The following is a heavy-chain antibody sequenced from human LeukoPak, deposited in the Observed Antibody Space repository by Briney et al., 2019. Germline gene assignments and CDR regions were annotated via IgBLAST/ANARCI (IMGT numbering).Heavy chain of an antibody. Sequence: PGRSLRLPCAASGFTFDDYAMHWVRQAPGKGLEWVSGISWNSGNIGYADSVKGRFTISRDNAKNSLYLQMNSLRADDTALYYCARDIRPVVVAATFDYWGQGTLVTVSS. V-gene: IGHV3-9*01. D-gene: IGHD2-15*01. CDR1: GFTFDDYA. J-gene: IGHJ4*02. CDR2: ISWNSGNI. CDR3: ARDIRPVVVAATFDY.